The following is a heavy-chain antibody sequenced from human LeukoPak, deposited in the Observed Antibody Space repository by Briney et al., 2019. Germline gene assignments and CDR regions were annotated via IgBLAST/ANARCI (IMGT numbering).Heavy chain of an antibody. J-gene: IGHJ6*03. CDR2: INSDGSST. CDR3: AKGQGWFGELVYYYYYYMDV. CDR1: GFTFSSYW. Sequence: GGSLRLSCAASGFTFSSYWMHWVRQAPGKGLVWVSRINSDGSSTSYADSVKGRFTISRDNAKNTLYLQMNSLRAEDTAVYYCAKGQGWFGELVYYYYYYMDVWGKGTTVTISS. V-gene: IGHV3-74*01. D-gene: IGHD3-10*01.